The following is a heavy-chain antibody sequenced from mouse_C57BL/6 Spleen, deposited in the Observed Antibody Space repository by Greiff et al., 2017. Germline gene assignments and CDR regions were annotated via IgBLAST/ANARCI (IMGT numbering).Heavy chain of an antibody. Sequence: QVQLQQPGAELVKPGASVKLSCKASGYTFTSYWMQWVKQRPGQGLEWIGEIDPSDSYTTYNQKFKGKATLTVDTSSSTAYMQLSSLTSEDSAVYYCARWDGYYEFAYWGQGTLVTVSA. D-gene: IGHD2-3*01. V-gene: IGHV1-50*01. CDR3: ARWDGYYEFAY. CDR2: IDPSDSYT. J-gene: IGHJ3*01. CDR1: GYTFTSYW.